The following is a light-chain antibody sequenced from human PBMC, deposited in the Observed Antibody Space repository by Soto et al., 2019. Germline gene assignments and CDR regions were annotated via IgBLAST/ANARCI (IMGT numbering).Light chain of an antibody. CDR1: QGIRND. J-gene: IGKJ4*01. Sequence: DIQMTQSPSTLSASVGDRVTITCRASQGIRNDLGWYQQKPGKAPKLLIYAASSLQSGVPSGFSGSGSGTDFTLTISSLQPEDFATYYCQQSYSTLRTFGGGTKVDIK. CDR2: AAS. V-gene: IGKV1-39*01. CDR3: QQSYSTLRT.